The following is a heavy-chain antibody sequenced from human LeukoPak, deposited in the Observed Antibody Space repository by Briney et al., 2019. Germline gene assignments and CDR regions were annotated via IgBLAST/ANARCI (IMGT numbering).Heavy chain of an antibody. CDR3: AKAPVTSCRGAFCYPFDS. J-gene: IGHJ4*02. Sequence: PGGSLRLSCTVSGFSLCSYAMSWVRRAPGKGLEWVSATSSSDAGKYYADSVRGRFTISRDNSRNTMYLQMNSLRAEDAAVYYCAKAPVTSCRGAFCYPFDSWGQGTVVTVSS. CDR2: TSSSDAGK. V-gene: IGHV3-23*01. D-gene: IGHD2-15*01. CDR1: GFSLCSYA.